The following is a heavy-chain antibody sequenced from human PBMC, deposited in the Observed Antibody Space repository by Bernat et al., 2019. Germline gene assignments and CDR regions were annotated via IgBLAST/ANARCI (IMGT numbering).Heavy chain of an antibody. CDR1: GFTFSNHA. CDR3: ARDVDTPIKYYFDY. V-gene: IGHV3-30*04. CDR2: ISYDGRTK. J-gene: IGHJ4*02. Sequence: QVQLVESGGGVVQPGRSLRLSCAASGFTFSNHAIHWVRQAPGKGLEWVAVISYDGRTKYYADSVRGRFTLSRDNPKNTLYLQMNSLRPEDTAFYYCARDVDTPIKYYFDYWGQGNLVTVSS. D-gene: IGHD5-18*01.